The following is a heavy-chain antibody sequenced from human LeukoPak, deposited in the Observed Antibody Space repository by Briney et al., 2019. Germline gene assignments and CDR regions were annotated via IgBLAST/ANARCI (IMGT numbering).Heavy chain of an antibody. CDR1: GFTFTSSA. CDR3: AAISRYYYDSSGA. J-gene: IGHJ5*02. V-gene: IGHV1-58*02. CDR2: IVVGSGNT. D-gene: IGHD3-22*01. Sequence: ASVKVSCKASGFTFTSSAMQWVRQARGQRLERIGWIVVGSGNTNYAQKFQERVTITRDMSTSTAYMELSSLGSEDTAVYYCAAISRYYYDSSGAWGQGTLVTVSS.